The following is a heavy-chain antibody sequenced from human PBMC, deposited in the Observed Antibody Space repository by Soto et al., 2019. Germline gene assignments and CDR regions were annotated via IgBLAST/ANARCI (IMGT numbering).Heavy chain of an antibody. CDR1: GDSISTNTAT. J-gene: IGHJ5*01. D-gene: IGHD2-8*01. CDR3: ARLIGNSWLDS. V-gene: IGHV6-1*01. CDR2: TYYRSKWYN. Sequence: QTPSLTCTITGDSISTNTATWDWIRQSPSRVFEWLGRTYYRSKWYNDYAVSVKGRITINPDTSNNQLSLQLNSVTPDDTAVYYCARLIGNSWLDSWGQGTLVTVSS.